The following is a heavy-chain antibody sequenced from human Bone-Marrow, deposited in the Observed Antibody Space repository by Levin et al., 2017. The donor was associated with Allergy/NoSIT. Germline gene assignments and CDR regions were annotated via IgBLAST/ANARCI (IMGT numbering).Heavy chain of an antibody. Sequence: LSLTCAASGFTFRSYWMNWVRQAPGKGLEWVSRINFGGSSTTYADSVRGRFTISTDNTKNTVYLQMKSLRAEDTAVYYCARAPWTTRPIDIWGQGTMVLVSS. J-gene: IGHJ3*02. CDR1: GFTFRSYW. CDR2: INFGGSST. CDR3: ARAPWTTRPIDI. D-gene: IGHD1-1*01. V-gene: IGHV3-74*01.